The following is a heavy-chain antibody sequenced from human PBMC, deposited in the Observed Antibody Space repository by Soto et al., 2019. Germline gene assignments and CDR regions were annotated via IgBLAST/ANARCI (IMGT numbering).Heavy chain of an antibody. D-gene: IGHD3-3*01. CDR2: LYYTGST. CDR1: RRSIRDFY. V-gene: IGHV4-59*01. Sequence: SKNLSLTCPVSRRSIRDFYWCWIRPSPGKRMEWIGYLYYTGSTNYNPALKSRVTISLDTSKNQFSLKLRSVTAADTAVYYCARGGGYDFRSSQAPPIDVWGQGNTVTVSS. J-gene: IGHJ6*02. CDR3: ARGGGYDFRSSQAPPIDV.